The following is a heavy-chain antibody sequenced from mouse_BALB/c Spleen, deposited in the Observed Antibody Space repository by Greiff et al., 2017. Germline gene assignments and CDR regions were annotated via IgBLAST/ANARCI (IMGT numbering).Heavy chain of an antibody. CDR2: INPSTGYT. J-gene: IGHJ4*01. Sequence: VQLQESGAELAKPGASVKMSCKASGYTFTSYWMHWVKQRPGQGLEWIGYINPSTGYTEYNQKFKDKATLTADKSSSTAYMQLSSLTSEDSAVYYCARGGGNYVEDYWGQGTSVTVSS. CDR1: GYTFTSYW. CDR3: ARGGGNYVEDY. D-gene: IGHD2-1*01. V-gene: IGHV1-7*01.